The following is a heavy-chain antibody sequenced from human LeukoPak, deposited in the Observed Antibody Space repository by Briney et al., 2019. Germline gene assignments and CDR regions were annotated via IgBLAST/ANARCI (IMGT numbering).Heavy chain of an antibody. CDR2: ISYDGSNK. V-gene: IGHV3-30*18. D-gene: IGHD5-24*01. CDR3: AKAMATIYLDY. Sequence: GRSLRLSCAASGFTFSSYGMHWVRQAPGKGLEWVAVISYDGSNKYYADSVKGRFTISRDNSKNTLYLQMNSLRAEDTAVYYCAKAMATIYLDYWGQGTLVTVSS. J-gene: IGHJ4*02. CDR1: GFTFSSYG.